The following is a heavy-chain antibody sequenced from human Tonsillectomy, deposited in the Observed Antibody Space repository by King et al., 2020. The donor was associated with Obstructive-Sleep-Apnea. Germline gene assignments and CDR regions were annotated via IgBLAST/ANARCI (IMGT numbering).Heavy chain of an antibody. J-gene: IGHJ4*02. Sequence: QLQESGPGLVKTSETLSLTCTVSGGSISSNSHYWGWIRQPPGKGLEWIGSIYYSGNTNYNPSLRSRVTISVDTSKKQFSLTMSSLTAADTAGYYCAQVMGYCSSSRGYMGVDSWGQGTLVTVSS. D-gene: IGHD2-2*01. V-gene: IGHV4-39*07. CDR3: AQVMGYCSSSRGYMGVDS. CDR2: IYYSGNT. CDR1: GGSISSNSHY.